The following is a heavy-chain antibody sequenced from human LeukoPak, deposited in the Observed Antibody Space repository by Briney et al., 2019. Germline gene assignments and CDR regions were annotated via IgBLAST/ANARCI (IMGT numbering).Heavy chain of an antibody. J-gene: IGHJ1*01. CDR3: AKGGIVGATAWAEYFQH. Sequence: GESLRLSCAASGFTFSSYAMSWVRQAPGKGLEWVSGISGSVGSTYYADSVQGRFTISRDLSKNTLYLQMLSLRAEDTAVYYCAKGGIVGATAWAEYFQHWGQGTLVTVSS. V-gene: IGHV3-23*01. CDR2: ISGSVGST. D-gene: IGHD1-26*01. CDR1: GFTFSSYA.